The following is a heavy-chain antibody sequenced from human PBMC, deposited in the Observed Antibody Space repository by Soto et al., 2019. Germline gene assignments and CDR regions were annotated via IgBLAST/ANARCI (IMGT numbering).Heavy chain of an antibody. CDR3: ARRRVMTLWFDP. J-gene: IGHJ5*02. V-gene: IGHV4-34*01. Sequence: RSLTCAVYGGSFRGYSWTWIRQPPGKGLEWIGEINHTGSTNYNPSLKSRVTISVDTSKNQFSLKVNSVTAADTAVYYCARRRVMTLWFDPWGQGTLVTVSS. CDR2: INHTGST. D-gene: IGHD2-21*02. CDR1: GGSFRGYS.